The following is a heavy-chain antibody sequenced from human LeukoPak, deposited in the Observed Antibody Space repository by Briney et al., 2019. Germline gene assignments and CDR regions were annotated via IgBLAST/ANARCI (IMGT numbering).Heavy chain of an antibody. D-gene: IGHD3-10*01. CDR1: GFTFSSYA. J-gene: IGHJ4*02. CDR2: ISGSGGST. V-gene: IGHV3-23*01. Sequence: PGGSLRLSCAASGFTFSSYAMSWVRQAPGKGLEWVSAISGSGGSTYYADSVKGRFTISRDNSKNTLYLQMNSLRAEDTAVYYCAKDLVLQRGVGSSEKVDYWGQGTLVTVSS. CDR3: AKDLVLQRGVGSSEKVDY.